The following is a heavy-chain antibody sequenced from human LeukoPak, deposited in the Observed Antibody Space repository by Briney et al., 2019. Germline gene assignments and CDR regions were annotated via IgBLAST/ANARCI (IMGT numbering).Heavy chain of an antibody. D-gene: IGHD3-3*01. CDR2: ISSSSSYI. V-gene: IGHV3-21*01. J-gene: IGHJ4*02. CDR1: GFTFSSYS. CDR3: ARDFEIVGLDFWSGYHHSNFDY. Sequence: PGGSLRLSCAASGFTFSSYSMNWVRQAPGKGLEWVSSISSSSSYIYYADSVKGRFTISRDNAKNSLYLQMNSLRAEDTAVYYCARDFEIVGLDFWSGYHHSNFDYWGQGTLVTVSS.